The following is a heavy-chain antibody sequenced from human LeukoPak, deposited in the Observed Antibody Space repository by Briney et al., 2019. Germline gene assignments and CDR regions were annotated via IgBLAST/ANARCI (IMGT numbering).Heavy chain of an antibody. J-gene: IGHJ2*01. D-gene: IGHD3-22*01. Sequence: GGSLRLSCAASGFTFSSYAMHWVRQAPGKGLEWVAVISYDGSNKYYADSVKGRFTFSRDNSKNTLYLQMNSLRAEDTAVYYCARDGGYDSSGYYYGWYFDLWGRGTLVTVSS. V-gene: IGHV3-30*04. CDR3: ARDGGYDSSGYYYGWYFDL. CDR2: ISYDGSNK. CDR1: GFTFSSYA.